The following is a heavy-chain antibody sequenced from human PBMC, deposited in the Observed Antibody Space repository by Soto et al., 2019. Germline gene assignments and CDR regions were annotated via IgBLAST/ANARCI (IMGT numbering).Heavy chain of an antibody. J-gene: IGHJ6*03. CDR2: IWYDGSNK. V-gene: IGHV3-33*01. Sequence: QVQLVESGGGVVQPGRSLRLSCAASGFTFSSYGMHWVRQAPGKGLEWVAVIWYDGSNKYYADSVKGRFTISRDNSKNTLYLQMNSLRAEDTAVYYCARGGGDIVVVPAATSYYYYYMDVWGKGTTVTVSS. D-gene: IGHD2-2*01. CDR1: GFTFSSYG. CDR3: ARGGGDIVVVPAATSYYYYYMDV.